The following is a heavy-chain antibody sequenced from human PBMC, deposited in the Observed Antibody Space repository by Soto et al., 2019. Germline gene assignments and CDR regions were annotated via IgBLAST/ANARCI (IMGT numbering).Heavy chain of an antibody. Sequence: SETLSLTCTVSGCSISSYYWSWIRQPPGKGLEWIGYIYYSGSTNYNPSLKSRVTISVDTSKNQFSLKLRSVTAADTAVYYCAISSGYADWFDPWGQGTLVTVSS. D-gene: IGHD3-22*01. V-gene: IGHV4-59*12. J-gene: IGHJ5*02. CDR3: AISSGYADWFDP. CDR2: IYYSGST. CDR1: GCSISSYY.